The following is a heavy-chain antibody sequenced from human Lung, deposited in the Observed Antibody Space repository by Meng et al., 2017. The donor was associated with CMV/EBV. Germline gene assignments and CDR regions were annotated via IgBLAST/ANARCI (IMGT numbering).Heavy chain of an antibody. Sequence: GASLKISCAASGFTFSSYVMHWVRQAPGKGLEWVAVISYDGSNKYYADSVKGRFTITRDNSKNTLYRQMNSLRAEDTAVYYCARTGGGVSRAACDIWGQGTXVTVSS. CDR2: ISYDGSNK. V-gene: IGHV3-30*04. CDR3: ARTGGGVSRAACDI. CDR1: GFTFSSYV. J-gene: IGHJ3*02. D-gene: IGHD3-16*01.